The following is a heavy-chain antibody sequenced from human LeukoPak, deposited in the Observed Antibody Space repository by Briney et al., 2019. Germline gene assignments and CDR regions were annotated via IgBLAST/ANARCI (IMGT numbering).Heavy chain of an antibody. Sequence: PGGSLRLSCAASGFTFSSYKMNWVRQAPGKGLEWVSSISSSGDYIYYADSVRGRFTISRVNAKNSLYLQMNSLRAEDTAMYYCARATLAYCAGDCVSRWGQGTLVTVSS. CDR1: GFTFSSYK. CDR2: ISSSGDYI. CDR3: ARATLAYCAGDCVSR. D-gene: IGHD2-21*02. J-gene: IGHJ4*02. V-gene: IGHV3-21*01.